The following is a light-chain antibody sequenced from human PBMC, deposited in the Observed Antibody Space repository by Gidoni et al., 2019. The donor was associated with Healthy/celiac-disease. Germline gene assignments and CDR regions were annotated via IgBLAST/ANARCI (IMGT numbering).Light chain of an antibody. CDR1: QSVLYSSNNKNY. CDR3: QQYYSTPLT. CDR2: WAS. V-gene: IGKV4-1*01. Sequence: DIVMTQSPDSLAVCLGERATINCKSSQSVLYSSNNKNYLAWYQQKPGQPPKLLIYWASTRESGVPDRFSGSGSGTDFTLTISSLQAEDVAVYYCQQYYSTPLTFGGXTKVEIK. J-gene: IGKJ4*01.